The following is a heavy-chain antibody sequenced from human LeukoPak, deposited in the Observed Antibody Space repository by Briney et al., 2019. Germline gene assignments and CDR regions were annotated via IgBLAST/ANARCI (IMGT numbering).Heavy chain of an antibody. J-gene: IGHJ4*02. CDR3: ARDPIAAAFFDY. Sequence: NSSETLSLTCAVYGVSFSGHYWSWIRQPPGKGLEWIGEINDSGSTNYNPSLKSRVTISVDTSKNQFSLKLSSVTAADTAVYYCARDPIAAAFFDYWGQGTLVTVSS. D-gene: IGHD6-13*01. CDR2: INDSGST. CDR1: GVSFSGHY. V-gene: IGHV4-34*01.